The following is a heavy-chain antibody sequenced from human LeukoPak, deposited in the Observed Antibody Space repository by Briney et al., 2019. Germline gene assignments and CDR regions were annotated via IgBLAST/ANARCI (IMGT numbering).Heavy chain of an antibody. Sequence: PGGSLRLSCAASGFTFSSYAMSWVRQAPGKGLEWVSAISGSGGSTYYADSVKGRFTISRDNSKNTLYLQMNSLRAEDTAVYYCAKDQGQRRYSNYAVGAFDIWGQGTMVTVSS. CDR3: AKDQGQRRYSNYAVGAFDI. CDR2: ISGSGGST. CDR1: GFTFSSYA. J-gene: IGHJ3*02. V-gene: IGHV3-23*01. D-gene: IGHD4-11*01.